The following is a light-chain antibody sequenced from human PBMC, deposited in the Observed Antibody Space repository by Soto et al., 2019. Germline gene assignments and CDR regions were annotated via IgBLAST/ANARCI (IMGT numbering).Light chain of an antibody. J-gene: IGKJ1*01. CDR2: DAS. Sequence: IQLTQSPSSLSASVGDRVTITCRASQGISSHLAWYQQKPGKAPKLLIYDASTLQTGVPSRFSGGGSGTDFTLTLSSLQPEDFATYYCQEHNSYWTFGQGTKVDIK. V-gene: IGKV1-9*01. CDR3: QEHNSYWT. CDR1: QGISSH.